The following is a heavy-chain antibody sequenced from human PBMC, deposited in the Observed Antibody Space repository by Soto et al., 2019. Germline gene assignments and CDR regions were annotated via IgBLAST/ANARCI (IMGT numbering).Heavy chain of an antibody. D-gene: IGHD6-19*01. J-gene: IGHJ5*02. CDR3: ARQWLVELNNWFDP. CDR1: GYSISSGYY. CDR2: IYHSGST. V-gene: IGHV4-38-2*01. Sequence: QVQLQESGPGLVKPSETLSLTCAVSGYSISSGYYWGWIRQPPGKGLEWIGSIYHSGSTYYNPSLRSRVTRAVQPSKDQLDLKLGSVTAADTAVYYCARQWLVELNNWFDPWGQGTLVTVSS.